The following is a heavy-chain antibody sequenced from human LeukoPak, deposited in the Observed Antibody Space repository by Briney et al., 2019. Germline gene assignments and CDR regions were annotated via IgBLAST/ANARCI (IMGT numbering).Heavy chain of an antibody. V-gene: IGHV5-10-1*01. CDR1: GYSFTSYW. CDR3: ARPPRPAGVERPIRLFFVY. D-gene: IGHD1-1*01. J-gene: IGHJ4*02. Sequence: GESLRISCKGSGYSFTSYWISWVRQMPGKGLEWMGRIDPSDSYTNYSPSFQGHVTISADKSISTAYLQWSSLKASDTAMYYCARPPRPAGVERPIRLFFVYWGQGTLVTVSS. CDR2: IDPSDSYT.